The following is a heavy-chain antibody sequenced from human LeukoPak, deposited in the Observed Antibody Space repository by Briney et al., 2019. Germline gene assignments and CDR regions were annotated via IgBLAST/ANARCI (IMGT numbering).Heavy chain of an antibody. Sequence: SQTLSLTCAISGDTVSSNSVTWNWIRQSPSRGLEWLGRTYYRSTWYNDYAVSVRGRITVNPDTSKNQFSLHLNSVTPEDTAVYYCARRLTQYDCFDPWGQGVLVTVSS. CDR3: ARRLTQYDCFDP. CDR1: GDTVSSNSVT. D-gene: IGHD2-2*01. CDR2: TYYRSTWYN. J-gene: IGHJ5*02. V-gene: IGHV6-1*01.